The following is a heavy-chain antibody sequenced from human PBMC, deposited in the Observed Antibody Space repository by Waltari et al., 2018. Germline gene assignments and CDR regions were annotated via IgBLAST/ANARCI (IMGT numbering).Heavy chain of an antibody. CDR1: GGSISSGGYY. Sequence: QVQLQESGPGLVKPSQTLSLTCTVSGGSISSGGYYWSRIRQHPGKGLEWIGYSYHSGSTYYNPSLKSRVTISVDTSKNQFSLKLSSVTAADTAMYYCARGDYGGKYVFDYWGQGTLVTVSS. V-gene: IGHV4-31*03. CDR3: ARGDYGGKYVFDY. J-gene: IGHJ4*02. D-gene: IGHD4-17*01. CDR2: SYHSGST.